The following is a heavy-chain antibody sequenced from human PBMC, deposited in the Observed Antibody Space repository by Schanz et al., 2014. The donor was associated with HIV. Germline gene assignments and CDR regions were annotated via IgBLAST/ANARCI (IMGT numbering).Heavy chain of an antibody. CDR2: IKQDGSEK. CDR3: ARVANWDYYGMDV. V-gene: IGHV3-7*01. Sequence: EVQLVESGGGLVQPGGSLRLSCVVSELHFTTYWMTWVRQAPGKGLEWVANIKQDGSEKYYVDSVKGRFTISRDNAKNSLYLQMNSLRGEDTAVYYCARVANWDYYGMDVWGQGTTVTVSS. J-gene: IGHJ6*02. CDR1: ELHFTTYW. D-gene: IGHD3-16*01.